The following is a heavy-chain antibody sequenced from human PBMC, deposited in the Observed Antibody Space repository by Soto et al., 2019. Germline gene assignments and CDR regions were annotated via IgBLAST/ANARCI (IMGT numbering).Heavy chain of an antibody. CDR1: GYTITSYT. V-gene: IGHV1-3*01. J-gene: IGHJ5*02. CDR3: GRLGETATPHLIVGATGELVSWFDP. Sequence: ASLKISCKASGYTITSYTRICLLQPPGQRLGGMGWLNAGNGNTKYSQKFQGRVTITRDTAASTAYMELSSLRSEDTAVYYCGRLGETATPHLIVGATGELVSWFDPWGKGTLVTVSS. D-gene: IGHD1-26*01. CDR2: LNAGNGNT.